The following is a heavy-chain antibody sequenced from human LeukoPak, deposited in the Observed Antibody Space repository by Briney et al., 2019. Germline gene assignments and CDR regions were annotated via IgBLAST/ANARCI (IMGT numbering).Heavy chain of an antibody. Sequence: SETLSLTCTVSGGSVSSSYYWGWIRQPPGKGLEWIGSICSGGNTCYNPSLKGRVTISIDTSKNQFSLNLSSVTAADTAVYYCARSDYYGSGPHAFDIWGQGTMVTVSS. CDR2: ICSGGNT. V-gene: IGHV4-39*07. CDR3: ARSDYYGSGPHAFDI. J-gene: IGHJ3*02. CDR1: GGSVSSSYY. D-gene: IGHD3-10*01.